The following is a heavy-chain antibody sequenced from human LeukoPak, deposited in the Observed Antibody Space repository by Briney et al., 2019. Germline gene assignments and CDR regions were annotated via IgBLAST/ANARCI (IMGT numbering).Heavy chain of an antibody. Sequence: PGGSLRLSCAASGFTFSSYSMNWVRQAPGKGLEWVSSISSSSSYIYYADSVKGRFTISRDNAKNSLYLQMNSLRAEDTAVYYCARGMITFGGVIAHWGQGTLVTVSS. V-gene: IGHV3-21*01. D-gene: IGHD3-16*02. CDR1: GFTFSSYS. J-gene: IGHJ4*02. CDR2: ISSSSSYI. CDR3: ARGMITFGGVIAH.